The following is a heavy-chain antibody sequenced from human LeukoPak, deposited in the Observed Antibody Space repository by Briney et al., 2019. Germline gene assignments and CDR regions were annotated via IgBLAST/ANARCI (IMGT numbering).Heavy chain of an antibody. J-gene: IGHJ4*02. CDR1: GYTFTGYY. V-gene: IGHV1-2*02. Sequence: ASVKVSCKASGYTFTGYYMHWVRQAPGQGLEWMGWINPNSGGTNYAQKFQGRVTMTRDTSISTAYMELSRLRSDDTAVYYCASLYCSGGSCYGYYFDYWGQGTLVIVSS. D-gene: IGHD2-15*01. CDR3: ASLYCSGGSCYGYYFDY. CDR2: INPNSGGT.